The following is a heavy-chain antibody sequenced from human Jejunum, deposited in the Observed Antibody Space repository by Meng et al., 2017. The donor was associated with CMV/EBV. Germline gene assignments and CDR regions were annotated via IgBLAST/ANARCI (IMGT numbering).Heavy chain of an antibody. D-gene: IGHD6-19*01. CDR3: ATPATSSGWYYFDC. CDR2: ISGGGGTT. V-gene: IGHV3-23*01. Sequence: SGFTFSTYTMNWVRQAPGRGLEWVSIISGGGGTTYYADSVKGRFTISRDNSKNTLYLQMNSLRGEDTALYYCATPATSSGWYYFDCWGQGTLVTVSS. CDR1: GFTFSTYT. J-gene: IGHJ4*02.